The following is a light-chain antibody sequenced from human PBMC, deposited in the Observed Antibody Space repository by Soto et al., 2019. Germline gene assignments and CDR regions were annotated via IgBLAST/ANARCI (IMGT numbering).Light chain of an antibody. J-gene: IGKJ4*02. CDR3: QQYGSSSLT. CDR1: QSISINF. CDR2: GAS. Sequence: TQSPSTLSASTGERATLSCRASQSISINFLAWYQQKRGQALRLLIHGASNRATGIPDRFTGSGSGTDFTLTISSLEPEDFAVYYCQQYGSSSLTFGRGTKVDIK. V-gene: IGKV3-20*01.